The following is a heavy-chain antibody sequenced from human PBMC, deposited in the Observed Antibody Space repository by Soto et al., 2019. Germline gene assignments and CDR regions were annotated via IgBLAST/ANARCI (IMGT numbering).Heavy chain of an antibody. J-gene: IGHJ6*02. CDR1: GFTFSSYA. Sequence: GGSLRLSCAASGFTFSSYAMSWVRQAPGKGLEWVSAISGSGGSTYYADSVKGRFTISRDNSKNTLYLQMNSLRAEDTAVYYCATKNRGRRYGDYDPIYYYYGMDVWGQGTTVTVSS. CDR3: ATKNRGRRYGDYDPIYYYYGMDV. V-gene: IGHV3-23*01. D-gene: IGHD4-17*01. CDR2: ISGSGGST.